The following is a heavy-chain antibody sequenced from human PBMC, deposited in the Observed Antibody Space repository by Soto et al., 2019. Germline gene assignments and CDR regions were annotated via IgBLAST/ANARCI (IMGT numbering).Heavy chain of an antibody. D-gene: IGHD6-13*01. CDR1: GYSFISYW. J-gene: IGHJ4*02. CDR2: IYGGDSET. V-gene: IGHV5-51*01. Sequence: GESLKISCKGSGYSFISYWIGWVRQMPGKGLEWMGIIYGGDSETRYSPSFQGQVTLSADKSISTAYLQWSSLKASDTAMYYCARHSLSSSRVDYWGQGTLVTGSS. CDR3: ARHSLSSSRVDY.